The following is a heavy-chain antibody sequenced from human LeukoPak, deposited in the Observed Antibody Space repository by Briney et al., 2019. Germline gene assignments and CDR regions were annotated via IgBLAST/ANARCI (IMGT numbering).Heavy chain of an antibody. CDR1: GGSISSSSYY. CDR3: ARESRRGGSYDRKTFDY. D-gene: IGHD1-26*01. V-gene: IGHV4-39*07. J-gene: IGHJ4*02. CDR2: IYYSGST. Sequence: SETLSLTCTVSGGSISSSSYYWGWIRQPPGKGLEWIGSIYYSGSTYYNPSLKSRVTISVDTSKNQFSLKLSSVTAADTAVYYCARESRRGGSYDRKTFDYWGQGTLVTVSS.